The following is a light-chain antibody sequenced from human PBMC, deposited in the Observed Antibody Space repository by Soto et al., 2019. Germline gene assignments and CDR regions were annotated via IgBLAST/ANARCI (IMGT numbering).Light chain of an antibody. Sequence: DIKMTQSPSSLSASVGDRVTITCRASQSISSYLNWYQQKPGKAPKLLIYAASSLQSGVPSRFSGSGSGTDFTLTISSLQPEDFATYYCRQSYSTLLTFGQGTRLEIK. CDR2: AAS. V-gene: IGKV1-39*01. CDR1: QSISSY. J-gene: IGKJ5*01. CDR3: RQSYSTLLT.